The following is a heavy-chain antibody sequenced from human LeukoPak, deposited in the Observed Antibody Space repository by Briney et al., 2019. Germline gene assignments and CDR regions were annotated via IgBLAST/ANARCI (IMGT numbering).Heavy chain of an antibody. Sequence: GGSLRLSCAASGFTFSSYGMHWVRQAPGKGLEWVTVISHDGNNKYYADSVKGRFTVSRDNSKNTLDLQMNSLRPEDTAVYYCAKARRERSYGDAFDIWGQGTMVTVSS. J-gene: IGHJ3*02. CDR1: GFTFSSYG. CDR3: AKARRERSYGDAFDI. D-gene: IGHD1-1*01. CDR2: ISHDGNNK. V-gene: IGHV3-30*18.